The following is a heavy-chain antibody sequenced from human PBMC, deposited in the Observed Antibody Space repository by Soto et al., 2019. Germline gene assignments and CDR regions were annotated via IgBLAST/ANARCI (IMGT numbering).Heavy chain of an antibody. Sequence: PGGSLRLSCAASGFTFSSYAMHWVRQAPGKGLEWVAVISYDGSNKYYADSVKGRFTISRDNSKNTLYLQMNSLRAEDTAVYYCASGALYGMDVWGQGTTVTVSS. CDR3: ASGALYGMDV. J-gene: IGHJ6*02. CDR2: ISYDGSNK. CDR1: GFTFSSYA. V-gene: IGHV3-30-3*01. D-gene: IGHD4-17*01.